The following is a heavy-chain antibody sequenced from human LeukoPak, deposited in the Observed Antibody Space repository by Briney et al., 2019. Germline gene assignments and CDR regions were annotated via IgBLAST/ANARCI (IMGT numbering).Heavy chain of an antibody. J-gene: IGHJ6*02. CDR1: GFTFDDYT. CDR2: ISWDGGST. CDR3: AKDLGYSYGLGMDV. V-gene: IGHV3-43*01. D-gene: IGHD5-18*01. Sequence: GVALRLSCAASGFTFDDYTMHWVRQAPGKGLEWVSLISWDGGSTYYADSVKGRFTISRDNSKNSLYPQMNSLRTEDTALYYCAKDLGYSYGLGMDVWGQGTTVTVSS.